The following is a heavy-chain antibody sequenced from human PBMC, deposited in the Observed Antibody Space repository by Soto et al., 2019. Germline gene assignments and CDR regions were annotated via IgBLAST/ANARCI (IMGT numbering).Heavy chain of an antibody. V-gene: IGHV4-4*07. CDR2: IWTSGST. Sequence: QVQLQESGPGLVKPSETLSLTCNVSGDSMSKYYWCWVRQPAGKGLEWIGRIWTSGSTNYNPSLKSRVTRSIDTSKKHFSLDLKSVTAADTAVYYCARTVGAAYYFDFWGQGVLVTVPS. J-gene: IGHJ4*02. CDR1: GDSMSKYY. CDR3: ARTVGAAYYFDF. D-gene: IGHD3-16*01.